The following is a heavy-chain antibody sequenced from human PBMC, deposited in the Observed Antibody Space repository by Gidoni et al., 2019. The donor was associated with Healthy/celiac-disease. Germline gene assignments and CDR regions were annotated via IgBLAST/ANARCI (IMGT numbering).Heavy chain of an antibody. Sequence: QVQLVQSGAEVKKPGSSVKVSCKASGGTFSSYAISWVRQAPGQGLEWKGGIIPIFGTANYAQKFQGRVTITADESTSTAYMELSSLRSEDTAVYYCARDDYSNYVGGVSSYYGMDVWGQGTTVTVSS. CDR3: ARDDYSNYVGGVSSYYGMDV. V-gene: IGHV1-69*01. D-gene: IGHD4-4*01. CDR2: IIPIFGTA. J-gene: IGHJ6*02. CDR1: GGTFSSYA.